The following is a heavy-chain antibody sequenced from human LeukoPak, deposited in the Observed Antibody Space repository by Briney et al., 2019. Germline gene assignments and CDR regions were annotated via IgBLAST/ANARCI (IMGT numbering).Heavy chain of an antibody. Sequence: PSETLSLTYTVSGYSISSGYYWGWIRQPPGKGLEWIGSIYHSGSTYYNPSLKSRVTISVDTSKNQFSLKLSSVTAADTAVYYCAVALGYCSSTSCHDFFDPWGQGTLVTVSS. CDR2: IYHSGST. D-gene: IGHD2-2*01. J-gene: IGHJ5*02. V-gene: IGHV4-38-2*02. CDR1: GYSISSGYY. CDR3: AVALGYCSSTSCHDFFDP.